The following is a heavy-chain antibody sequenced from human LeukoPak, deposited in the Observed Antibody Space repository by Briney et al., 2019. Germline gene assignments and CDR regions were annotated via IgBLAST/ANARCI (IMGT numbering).Heavy chain of an antibody. D-gene: IGHD6-13*01. CDR1: GGSISSSSYY. J-gene: IGHJ6*02. CDR2: IYYSGST. Sequence: PSETLSLTCTVSGGSISSSSYYWGWIRQPPGKGLEWIGSIYYSGSTYYNPSLKSRVTISVDTSKNQFSLKLSSVTAADTAVYYCARESRPPAAGTPTYGMDVWGQGTTVTVSS. V-gene: IGHV4-39*02. CDR3: ARESRPPAAGTPTYGMDV.